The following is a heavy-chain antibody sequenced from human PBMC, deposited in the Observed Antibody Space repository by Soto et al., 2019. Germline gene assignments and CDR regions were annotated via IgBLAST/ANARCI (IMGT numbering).Heavy chain of an antibody. CDR3: ARDGGPGKVTHYYYYGMDV. J-gene: IGHJ6*02. Sequence: GGSLRLSCAASGFTFSSYGMHWVRQAPGKGLEWVAVIWYDGSNKYYADSVKARFTISRDNSKNTLYLQMNSLRAEDTAVYYCARDGGPGKVTHYYYYGMDVWGQGTTVTVSS. V-gene: IGHV3-33*01. D-gene: IGHD3-16*01. CDR2: IWYDGSNK. CDR1: GFTFSSYG.